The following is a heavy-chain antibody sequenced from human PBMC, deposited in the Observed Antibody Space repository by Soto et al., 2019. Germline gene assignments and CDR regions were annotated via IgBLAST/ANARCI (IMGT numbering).Heavy chain of an antibody. CDR2: VYSTGGT. Sequence: SETLSLTCNVSGDSIGRFYWSWIRQSAEKGLEWIGRVYSTGGTAYNPALKGRVTISLDRSNNHVSLEMNSATAADTAVYFCARDLSGTGLDIWGRGTRVTVS. D-gene: IGHD1-26*01. CDR3: ARDLSGTGLDI. V-gene: IGHV4-4*07. CDR1: GDSIGRFY. J-gene: IGHJ6*02.